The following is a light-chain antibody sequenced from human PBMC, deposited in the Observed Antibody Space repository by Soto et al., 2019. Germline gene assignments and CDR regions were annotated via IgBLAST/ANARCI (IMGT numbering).Light chain of an antibody. CDR3: QSRLT. CDR2: DAS. V-gene: IGKV3-11*01. Sequence: EIVLTQSPATLSLSPGERATLSCRASQSVSSYLAWYQQKPGQAPRLLIYDASNRATGIPARFSGSGSGTDFTLTISSLEPEDFAVYYCQSRLTFGGATKLEIK. J-gene: IGKJ4*01. CDR1: QSVSSY.